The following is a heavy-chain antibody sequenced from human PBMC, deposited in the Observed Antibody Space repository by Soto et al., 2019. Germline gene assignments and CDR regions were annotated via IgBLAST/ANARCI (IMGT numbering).Heavy chain of an antibody. CDR3: ARRYYDLRRYYYYYYMDV. D-gene: IGHD3-3*01. V-gene: IGHV4-59*08. J-gene: IGHJ6*03. CDR1: GGSISSYY. Sequence: SETLSLTCTVSGGSISSYYWSWIRQPPGKGLEWIGYIYYSGSTNYNPSLKSRVTISVDTSKNQFSLKLSSVTAADTAVYYCARRYYDLRRYYYYYYMDVWGKGTTVTVSS. CDR2: IYYSGST.